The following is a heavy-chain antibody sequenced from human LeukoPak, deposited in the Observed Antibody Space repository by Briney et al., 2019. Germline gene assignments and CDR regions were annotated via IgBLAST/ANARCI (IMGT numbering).Heavy chain of an antibody. D-gene: IGHD1-26*01. CDR3: AIADGGSYWFDP. V-gene: IGHV3-21*01. CDR1: GFTFSSYS. J-gene: IGHJ5*02. Sequence: GGSLRLSCAASGFTFSSYSMNWVRQAPGKGLEWVSSISSSGSYIYYADSVKGRFTISRDNAKNSLYLQMNSLRAEDTAVYYCAIADGGSYWFDPWGQGTLVTVSS. CDR2: ISSSGSYI.